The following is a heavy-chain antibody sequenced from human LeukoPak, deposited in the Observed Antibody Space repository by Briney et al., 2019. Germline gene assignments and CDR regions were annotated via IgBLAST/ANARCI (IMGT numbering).Heavy chain of an antibody. CDR1: GFTFSSYS. J-gene: IGHJ5*02. Sequence: GGSLRLSCAASGFTFSSYSMNWVRQAPGKGLEWVSYISSSSTIYYADSVKGRFTISRDNAKNSLYLQMNSLRAEDTAVYYCAALGGIEYQPPIPNWFDPWGQGTLVTVSS. V-gene: IGHV3-48*01. D-gene: IGHD2-2*01. CDR3: AALGGIEYQPPIPNWFDP. CDR2: ISSSSTI.